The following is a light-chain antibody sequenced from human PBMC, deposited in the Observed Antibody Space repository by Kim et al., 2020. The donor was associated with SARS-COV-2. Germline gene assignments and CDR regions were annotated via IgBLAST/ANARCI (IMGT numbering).Light chain of an antibody. CDR1: NIHNYYA. J-gene: IGLJ2*01. CDR3: QAWGTGIQV. CDR2: GNRDGSH. V-gene: IGLV4-69*01. Sequence: ASVKVICSLVNIHNYYAIACHQQQAEKGLRYLIKGNRDGSHNRGDGIPVRFSGSGSGAERYLVISNLQSEDDADYCCQAWGTGIQVFGGGTQLSVL.